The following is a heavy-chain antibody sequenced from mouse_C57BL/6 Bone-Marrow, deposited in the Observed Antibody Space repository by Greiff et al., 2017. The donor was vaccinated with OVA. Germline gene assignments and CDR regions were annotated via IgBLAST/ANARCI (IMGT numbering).Heavy chain of an antibody. Sequence: VQLQQSGAELVRPGASVTLSCKASGYTFTDYEMHWVKQTPVHGLEWIGAIDPETGGTAYNQKFKGKAILTADKSSSTAYMELRSLTSEDSAVYYCTRDDGSSFPFAYWGQGTLVTVSA. CDR3: TRDDGSSFPFAY. D-gene: IGHD1-1*01. J-gene: IGHJ3*01. V-gene: IGHV1-15*01. CDR1: GYTFTDYE. CDR2: IDPETGGT.